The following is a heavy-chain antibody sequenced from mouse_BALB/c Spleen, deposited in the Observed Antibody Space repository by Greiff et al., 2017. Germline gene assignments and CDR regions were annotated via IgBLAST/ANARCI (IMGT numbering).Heavy chain of an antibody. Sequence: QVQLQQPGAELVKPGASVKLSCKASGYTFTSYWMHWVKQRPGQGLEWIGEIDPSDSYTNYNQKFKGKATLTVDKSSSTAYMQLSSLTSEDSAVYYCARGSSYYRYSYYAMDYWGQGTSVTVSS. D-gene: IGHD2-14*01. J-gene: IGHJ4*01. CDR1: GYTFTSYW. CDR3: ARGSSYYRYSYYAMDY. V-gene: IGHV1-69*02. CDR2: IDPSDSYT.